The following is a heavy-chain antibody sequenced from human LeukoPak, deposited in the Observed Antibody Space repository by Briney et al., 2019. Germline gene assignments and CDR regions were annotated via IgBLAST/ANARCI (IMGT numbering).Heavy chain of an antibody. V-gene: IGHV4-39*02. Sequence: SDTLSLTCIVSGGSISSSSYNWGWIRQPPGKGLEWIGSIYYSGSTYYNPSLKSRVTISVDTSKNQFSLKVSSVTAADTAVYYCARETPATTGRGYFDYWGQGTLVTVSS. CDR3: ARETPATTGRGYFDY. J-gene: IGHJ4*02. CDR1: GGSISSSSYN. CDR2: IYYSGST. D-gene: IGHD3-10*01.